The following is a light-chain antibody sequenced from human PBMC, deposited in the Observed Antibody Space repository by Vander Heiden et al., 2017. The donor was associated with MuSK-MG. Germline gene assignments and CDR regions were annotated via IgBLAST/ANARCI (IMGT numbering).Light chain of an antibody. CDR1: NNDVGGYNL. J-gene: IGLJ2*01. CDR2: EVY. V-gene: IGLV2-23*02. Sequence: QSALTQPASVSGSPCQSITISCTGTNNDVGGYNLVSWYQHHPGKAPKLIIFEVYKRPSGVSDRFSGSKSGNTASLTISGLQAEDEADYFCCSHAPFRTLVFGAGTKLTVL. CDR3: CSHAPFRTLV.